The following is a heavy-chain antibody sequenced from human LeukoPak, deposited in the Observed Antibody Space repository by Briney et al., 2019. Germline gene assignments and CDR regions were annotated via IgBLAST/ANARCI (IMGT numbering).Heavy chain of an antibody. CDR1: GFTFYDYA. D-gene: IGHD1-1*01. V-gene: IGHV3-43D*04. Sequence: GGSLRLSCAASGFTFYDYAMHWVRQAPGKGLEWVSLISWDGGSTYYADSVKGRFTISRDNSKNSLYLQMNSLRAEDTALYYCAKGLEREYYYYYYGMDVWGKGTTVTVSS. CDR3: AKGLEREYYYYYYGMDV. J-gene: IGHJ6*04. CDR2: ISWDGGST.